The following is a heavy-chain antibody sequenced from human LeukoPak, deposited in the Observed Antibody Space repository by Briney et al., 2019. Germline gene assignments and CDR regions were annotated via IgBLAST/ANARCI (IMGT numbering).Heavy chain of an antibody. V-gene: IGHV4-59*01. D-gene: IGHD3-22*01. CDR3: ARARYYYDSSGYLYFDY. CDR1: SGSISGYY. CDR2: IFYSGST. Sequence: SETLSLTCTVSSGSISGYYWSWIRQPPGKGLECVGYIFYSGSTNYNPSLKSRVIISVDTSKNQFSLKLSSVTAADTAVYYCARARYYYDSSGYLYFDYWGQGTLVTVSS. J-gene: IGHJ4*02.